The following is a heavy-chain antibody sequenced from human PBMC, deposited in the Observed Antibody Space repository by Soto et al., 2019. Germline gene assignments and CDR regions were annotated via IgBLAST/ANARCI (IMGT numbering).Heavy chain of an antibody. CDR3: ARLLVGISDYYDGMDV. Sequence: EVQLVQSGAEVKKPGESLKISCKGSGYSFTSYWIGWVRQMPGKGLEWMGIIYPGDSDTRYSPSFQGQVTISADKSISTAYLQWRSLKASDTAMYYCARLLVGISDYYDGMDVWGQGILDTVSS. CDR2: IYPGDSDT. CDR1: GYSFTSYW. V-gene: IGHV5-51*01. J-gene: IGHJ6*02. D-gene: IGHD2-8*02.